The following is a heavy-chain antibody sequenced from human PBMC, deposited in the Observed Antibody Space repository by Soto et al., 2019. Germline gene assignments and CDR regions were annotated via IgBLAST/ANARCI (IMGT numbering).Heavy chain of an antibody. Sequence: PSETLSLTCTVSGGSISSYYWSWIRQPPGKGLEWIGYIYYSGSTNYNPSLKSRVTISVDTSKNQFSLKLSSVTAADTAVYYCARIVGATDGWFDHWGDGTLVTVSA. J-gene: IGHJ5*02. CDR1: GGSISSYY. V-gene: IGHV4-59*01. D-gene: IGHD1-26*01. CDR3: ARIVGATDGWFDH. CDR2: IYYSGST.